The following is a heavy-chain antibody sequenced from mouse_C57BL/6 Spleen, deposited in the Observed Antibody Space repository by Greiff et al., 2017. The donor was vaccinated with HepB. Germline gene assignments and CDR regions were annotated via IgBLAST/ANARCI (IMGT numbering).Heavy chain of an antibody. V-gene: IGHV1-82*01. D-gene: IGHD1-1*01. Sequence: VKLMESGPELVKPGASVKISCKASGYAFSSSWMNWVKQRPGKGLEWIGRIYPGDGDTNYNGKFKGKATLTADKSSSTAYMQLSSLTSEDSAVYFCADYYGSSFAYWGQGTLVTVSA. CDR1: GYAFSSSW. CDR2: IYPGDGDT. J-gene: IGHJ3*01. CDR3: ADYYGSSFAY.